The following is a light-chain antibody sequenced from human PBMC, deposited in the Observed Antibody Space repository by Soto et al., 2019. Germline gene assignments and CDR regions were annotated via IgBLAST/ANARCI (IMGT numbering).Light chain of an antibody. V-gene: IGKV3-20*01. CDR2: GAS. CDR1: QSVSSSY. CDR3: QQYGRSPLT. J-gene: IGKJ4*01. Sequence: VLTPSPCALSWSPRDRAPLYCSDSQSVSSSYLAWYQQKPGQAPRLLIYGASSRATGIPDRFSGSGSGTDFTLTISRLEPEDFAVYYCQQYGRSPLTVGGGTKVDIK.